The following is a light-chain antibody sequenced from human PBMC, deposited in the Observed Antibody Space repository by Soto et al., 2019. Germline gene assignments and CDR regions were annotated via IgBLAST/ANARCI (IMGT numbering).Light chain of an antibody. Sequence: EVVMTQSPATLSMSPGESATLSCRASQSVSSNLAWYQQKPGQAPRLLFYGASTRATGIPARFSGSGFGTDFTLTISSLEPEDFAVYYCQQRSNWPPWTFGQGTKVDIK. J-gene: IGKJ1*01. CDR1: QSVSSN. CDR3: QQRSNWPPWT. CDR2: GAS. V-gene: IGKV3-11*01.